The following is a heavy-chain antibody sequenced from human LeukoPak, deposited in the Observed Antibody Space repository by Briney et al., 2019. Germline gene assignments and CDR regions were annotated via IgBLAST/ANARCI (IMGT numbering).Heavy chain of an antibody. D-gene: IGHD6-6*01. J-gene: IGHJ6*03. V-gene: IGHV1-8*01. Sequence: ASVKVSCKASGYTFTSYDINWVRQATGQGLEWMGWMNPNSGYTGHAQKFQGRITLTRNTSMSTAYMELSSLRSEDTAVYYCARGKRTKGIAGRPDPNYYYYMDVWGKGTTVTVSS. CDR3: ARGKRTKGIAGRPDPNYYYYMDV. CDR2: MNPNSGYT. CDR1: GYTFTSYD.